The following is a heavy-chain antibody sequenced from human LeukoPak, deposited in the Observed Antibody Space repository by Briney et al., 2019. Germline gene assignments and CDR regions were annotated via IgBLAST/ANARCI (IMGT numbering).Heavy chain of an antibody. CDR2: INHSGST. D-gene: IGHD3-9*01. Sequence: SDTLSLTCAVYGGSSSGYYWSWIRQPPGQGLEWIGEINHSGSTNYNPSLKSRVTISVDTSKNQFSLKLSSGTAADTAVYYCARGRRYPTRFDPWGQGTLVTVSS. CDR1: GGSSSGYY. J-gene: IGHJ5*02. V-gene: IGHV4-34*01. CDR3: ARGRRYPTRFDP.